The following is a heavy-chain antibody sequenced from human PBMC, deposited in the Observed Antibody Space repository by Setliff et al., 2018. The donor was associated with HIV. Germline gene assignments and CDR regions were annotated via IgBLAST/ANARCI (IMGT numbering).Heavy chain of an antibody. CDR2: INSYNGNT. Sequence: ASVKVSCKASGYTFTTYGVNWVRQAPGQGLEWMGWINSYNGNTNYAQKLQGRVTMTTDTSTSTAYMELRSLRSDDTAVYYCAREDNVQTGYDYWGQGTLVTVSS. D-gene: IGHD3-9*01. CDR1: GYTFTTYG. CDR3: AREDNVQTGYDY. V-gene: IGHV1-18*04. J-gene: IGHJ4*02.